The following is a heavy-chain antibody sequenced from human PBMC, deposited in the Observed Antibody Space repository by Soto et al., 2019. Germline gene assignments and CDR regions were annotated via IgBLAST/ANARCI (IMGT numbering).Heavy chain of an antibody. CDR1: GYTFTSYG. Sequence: ASVKVSCKASGYTFTSYGISWVRQAPGQGLEWMGWISAYNGNTNYAQKLQGRVTMTTDTSTSTAYMELRSLRSDDTAVYYCARGGGYCSSTRCFYYYYGMDVWGQGTTVTVSS. D-gene: IGHD2-2*01. CDR2: ISAYNGNT. J-gene: IGHJ6*02. CDR3: ARGGGYCSSTRCFYYYYGMDV. V-gene: IGHV1-18*01.